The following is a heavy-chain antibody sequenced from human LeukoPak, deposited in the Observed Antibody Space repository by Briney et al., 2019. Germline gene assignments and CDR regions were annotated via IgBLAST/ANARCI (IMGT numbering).Heavy chain of an antibody. CDR3: ARRGSGGRSFDI. J-gene: IGHJ3*02. D-gene: IGHD2-15*01. CDR2: ISYSGST. Sequence: SETLSLTCTVSGGSVSSGTYYWTWIRQPPGKGLEWIGYISYSGSTNYNPSLKSRVTILVDTSKSQFSLNLSSVTAADTAVYYCARRGSGGRSFDIWGQGTMVTVSS. CDR1: GGSVSSGTYY. V-gene: IGHV4-61*01.